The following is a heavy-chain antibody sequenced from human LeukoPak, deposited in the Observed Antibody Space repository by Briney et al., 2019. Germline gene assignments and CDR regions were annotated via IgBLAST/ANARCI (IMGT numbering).Heavy chain of an antibody. D-gene: IGHD3-22*01. CDR1: GGSISSYY. V-gene: IGHV4-39*01. Sequence: PSETLSLTCTVSGGSISSYYWGWIRQPPGKGLEWIGSIYYSGSTYYNPSLKSRVTISVDTSKNQFSLKLSSVTAADTAVYYCARRGRDSSGYPFDYWGQGTLVTVSS. CDR2: IYYSGST. J-gene: IGHJ4*02. CDR3: ARRGRDSSGYPFDY.